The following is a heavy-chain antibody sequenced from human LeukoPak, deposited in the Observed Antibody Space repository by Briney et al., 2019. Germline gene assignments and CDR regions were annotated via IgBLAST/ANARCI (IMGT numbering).Heavy chain of an antibody. Sequence: SETLSLTCTVSGCSISSGSYYWSWIRQPAGKGLEWIGRIYTSGSTNYNPSLKSRVTISVDTSKNQFSLKLSSVTAADTAVYYCARDLRGNYGILDYWGQGTLVTVSS. D-gene: IGHD4-11*01. V-gene: IGHV4-61*02. CDR3: ARDLRGNYGILDY. CDR1: GCSISSGSYY. J-gene: IGHJ4*02. CDR2: IYTSGST.